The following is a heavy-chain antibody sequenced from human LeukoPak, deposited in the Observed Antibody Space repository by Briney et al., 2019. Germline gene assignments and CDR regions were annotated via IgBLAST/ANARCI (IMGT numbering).Heavy chain of an antibody. V-gene: IGHV4-34*01. CDR2: INHSGST. CDR3: ARGLAPTSGYYEGGYYYFDS. CDR1: GGSFSGYY. D-gene: IGHD3-22*01. J-gene: IGHJ4*02. Sequence: SETLSLTCAVNGGSFSGYYWSWIRQPPGKSLEWIGQINHSGSTNNNPSLKSRVTISVATSKNQFFLELTSVTAADKAVYYCARGLAPTSGYYEGGYYYFDSWGQGILVTVSS.